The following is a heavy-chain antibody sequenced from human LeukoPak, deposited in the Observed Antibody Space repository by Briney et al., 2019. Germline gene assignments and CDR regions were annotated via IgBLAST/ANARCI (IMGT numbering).Heavy chain of an antibody. V-gene: IGHV1-69*02. CDR3: ARALYYYDSSGYYLDY. D-gene: IGHD3-22*01. CDR1: GGTFSSYT. J-gene: IGHJ4*02. CDR2: IIPTLGIA. Sequence: GSSVKVSCKASGGTFSSYTISWVRQAPGQGLEWMGRIIPTLGIANYAQKFQGRVTITADKSTSAAHMELSSLRSEDTAVYYCARALYYYDSSGYYLDYWGQGTLVTVSS.